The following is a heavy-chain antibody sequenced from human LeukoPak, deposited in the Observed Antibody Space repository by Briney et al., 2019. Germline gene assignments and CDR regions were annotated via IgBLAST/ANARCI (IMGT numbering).Heavy chain of an antibody. V-gene: IGHV1-2*02. Sequence: ASVKVSCKASGYTFTDYYMHWVRQAPGQGLEWMGWINPDSGGTNYAQKFQGRVTMTRDTSISTAYMELSRLTSDDTAVYYCARDSRVSTGWPYYCDYWSQGTLVTVSS. CDR2: INPDSGGT. CDR3: ARDSRVSTGWPYYCDY. D-gene: IGHD6-19*01. J-gene: IGHJ4*02. CDR1: GYTFTDYY.